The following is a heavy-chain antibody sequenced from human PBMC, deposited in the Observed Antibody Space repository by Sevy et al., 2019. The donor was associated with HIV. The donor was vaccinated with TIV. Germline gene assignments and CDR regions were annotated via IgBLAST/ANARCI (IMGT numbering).Heavy chain of an antibody. CDR3: ARALTPGGVVIISSGMDV. CDR1: GFTFSNAW. V-gene: IGHV3-15*01. Sequence: GGSLRLSCAASGFTFSNAWMSWVRQAPGKGLEWVGRIKSKTDGGTTDYAAPVKGRFTISRDDSKNSLYLQMNSLRAEDTAVYYCARALTPGGVVIISSGMDVWGQGTMVTVSS. D-gene: IGHD3-3*01. J-gene: IGHJ6*02. CDR2: IKSKTDGGTT.